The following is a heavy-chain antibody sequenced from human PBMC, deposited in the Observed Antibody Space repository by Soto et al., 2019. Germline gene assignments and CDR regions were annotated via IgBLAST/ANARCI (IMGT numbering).Heavy chain of an antibody. CDR1: GFTFSNYA. CDR2: INNSGVRT. D-gene: IGHD3-22*01. V-gene: IGHV3-23*01. Sequence: QPGGSLRLSCAASGFTFSNYAMTWVRQAPGKGLEWVSAINNSGVRTYYADSVKGRFTISRDNSKNTLYLQMNSLRAEDTAVYYCAKDVYYYDSSGYYNPWGQGTLVTVSS. J-gene: IGHJ5*02. CDR3: AKDVYYYDSSGYYNP.